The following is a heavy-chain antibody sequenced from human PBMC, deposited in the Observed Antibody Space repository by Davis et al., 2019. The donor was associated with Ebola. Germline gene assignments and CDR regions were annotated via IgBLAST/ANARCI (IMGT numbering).Heavy chain of an antibody. CDR2: INPNSGGT. CDR1: GYTFTGYY. D-gene: IGHD3-3*01. V-gene: IGHV1-2*02. CDR3: ARSTEELVYDFWSGSQAPYYYGMDV. J-gene: IGHJ6*02. Sequence: AASVKVSCKASGYTFTGYYMHWVRQAPGQGLEWMGWINPNSGGTNYAQKLQGRVTMTTDTSTSTAYMELRSLRSDDTAVYYCARSTEELVYDFWSGSQAPYYYGMDVWGQGTTVTVSS.